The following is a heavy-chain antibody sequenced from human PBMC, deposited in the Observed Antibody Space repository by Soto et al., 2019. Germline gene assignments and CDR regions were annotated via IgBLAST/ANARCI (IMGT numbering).Heavy chain of an antibody. J-gene: IGHJ4*02. CDR3: AGSPSSIHFDY. V-gene: IGHV4-31*03. Sequence: SETLSLTCTVSGGSISSGGYYWSWIRQHPGKGLEWIGYTYYSGSTYYNPSLKSRVTISVDTSKNQFSLKLSSVPAADTAVYYCAGSPSSIHFDYWGQGTLVTVSS. CDR1: GGSISSGGYY. D-gene: IGHD1-26*01. CDR2: TYYSGST.